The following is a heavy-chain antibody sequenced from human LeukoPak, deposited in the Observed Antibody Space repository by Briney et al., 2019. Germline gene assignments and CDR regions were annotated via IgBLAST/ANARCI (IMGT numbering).Heavy chain of an antibody. CDR3: ARHEASVGPLLYYYYMDV. D-gene: IGHD4-23*01. Sequence: SETLSLTCTVSGGSISSSSNYWGWIRQPPGKGLEWIGSIYYSGSTYYNPSLKSRVTISVGTSKNQFSLKLSSVTAADTAVYYCARHEASVGPLLYYYYMDVWGKGTTVTVSS. J-gene: IGHJ6*03. CDR2: IYYSGST. CDR1: GGSISSSSNY. V-gene: IGHV4-39*01.